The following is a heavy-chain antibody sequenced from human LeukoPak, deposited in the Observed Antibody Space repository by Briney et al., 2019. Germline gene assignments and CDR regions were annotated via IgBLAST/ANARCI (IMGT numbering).Heavy chain of an antibody. V-gene: IGHV3-11*04. CDR2: ISSSGSTI. Sequence: GRSLRLSGAASGFTFSDYYMSWIRQAPGKGLEGVSYISSSGSTIYYADSVKGRFTISSGNAKNSLYLQMNSLRAEDTAVYYCARDRGGVVVPAAVSEDYWGQGTLVTVSS. CDR1: GFTFSDYY. J-gene: IGHJ4*02. D-gene: IGHD2-2*01. CDR3: ARDRGGVVVPAAVSEDY.